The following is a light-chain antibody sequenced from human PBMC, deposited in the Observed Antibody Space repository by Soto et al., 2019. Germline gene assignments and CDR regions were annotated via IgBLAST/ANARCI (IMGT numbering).Light chain of an antibody. V-gene: IGLV3-21*02. Sequence: SSELTQPPSVSVAPGQTARITCGGNNIGSKSVHWYQQRPGQAPVLVVYDDSDRPSGIPERFSGSNSGNTASLTISRVEAGDEADYYCQVWDSSGDYVVFGGGTKLTVL. CDR3: QVWDSSGDYVV. CDR1: NIGSKS. CDR2: DDS. J-gene: IGLJ2*01.